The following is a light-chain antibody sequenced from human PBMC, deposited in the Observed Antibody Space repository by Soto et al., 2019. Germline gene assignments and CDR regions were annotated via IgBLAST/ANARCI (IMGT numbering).Light chain of an antibody. CDR3: QQYGSSSEIT. Sequence: EIVLTQSPCTLSLSPGERATLSCRASQSVAGSYLAWYQQNPGQAPRLLIYGASSRATGFPDRFSGSGSGTDFTLTISGLEPEDSAVYYCQQYGSSSEITFGQGTRLEIK. V-gene: IGKV3-20*01. CDR2: GAS. CDR1: QSVAGSY. J-gene: IGKJ5*01.